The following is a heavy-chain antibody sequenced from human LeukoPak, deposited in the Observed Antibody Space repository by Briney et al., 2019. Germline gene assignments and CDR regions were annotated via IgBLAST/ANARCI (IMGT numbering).Heavy chain of an antibody. Sequence: PSETLSLTCTVSGVSIAAYYWSWIRQPPGKGLEWIGYIYYSGSTYYNPSLKSRVTISVKTSKNQFSLKLSSVTAADTAVYYCARVTGYMIEDYFDYWGQGTLVTVSS. J-gene: IGHJ4*02. CDR2: IYYSGST. CDR3: ARVTGYMIEDYFDY. V-gene: IGHV4-59*01. CDR1: GVSIAAYY. D-gene: IGHD3-22*01.